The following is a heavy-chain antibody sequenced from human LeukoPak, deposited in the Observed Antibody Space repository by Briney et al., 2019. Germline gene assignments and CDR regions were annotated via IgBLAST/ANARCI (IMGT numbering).Heavy chain of an antibody. V-gene: IGHV4-61*02. CDR1: GGSISSGSYY. CDR2: IYTSGST. J-gene: IGHJ5*02. D-gene: IGHD3-3*01. CDR3: ARGNYDFWSGYLGDWFDP. Sequence: PSRTLSLTCTVSGGSISSGSYYWSWIRQPAGKGLEWIGRIYTSGSTNYNPSLKSRVTISVDTSKNQFSLKLSSVTAADTAVYYCARGNYDFWSGYLGDWFDPWGQGTLVTVSS.